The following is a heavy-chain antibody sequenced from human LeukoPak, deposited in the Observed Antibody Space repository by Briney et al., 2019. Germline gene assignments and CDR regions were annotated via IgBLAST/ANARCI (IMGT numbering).Heavy chain of an antibody. CDR1: GFTFSDYY. D-gene: IGHD3-3*01. V-gene: IGHV3-11*01. Sequence: PGGSLRLSCAASGFTFSDYYMSWIRQAPGKGLEWGSYISSSGSTIYYADSVKGRFTISRDNAKNSLYLQMNSLRAEDTAVHYCARAGNTYYDFWSGYSIQDYWGQGTLVTVSS. CDR3: ARAGNTYYDFWSGYSIQDY. J-gene: IGHJ4*02. CDR2: ISSSGSTI.